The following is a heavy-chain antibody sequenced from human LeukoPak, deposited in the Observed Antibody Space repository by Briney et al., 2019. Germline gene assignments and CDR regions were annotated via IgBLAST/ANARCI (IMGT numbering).Heavy chain of an antibody. CDR3: ARAFGYSSGFDP. J-gene: IGHJ5*02. CDR2: INWNGGST. V-gene: IGHV3-20*04. CDR1: GFTFDDYG. D-gene: IGHD6-19*01. Sequence: GGSLRFSCAASGFTFDDYGMSWVRQAPGKGLEWVSGINWNGGSTGYADSVKGRFTISRDNAKNSLYLQMNSLRAEDTALYYCARAFGYSSGFDPWGQGTLVTVCS.